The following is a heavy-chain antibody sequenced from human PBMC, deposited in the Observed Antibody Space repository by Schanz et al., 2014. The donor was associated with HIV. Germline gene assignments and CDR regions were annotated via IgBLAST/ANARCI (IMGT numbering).Heavy chain of an antibody. D-gene: IGHD2-15*01. CDR1: GFTFDSYG. J-gene: IGHJ4*02. CDR2: ISYDGRNK. V-gene: IGHV3-30*18. CDR3: AKFGRLLGNFDD. Sequence: QVRLVESGGGVVRPGRSLRLSCAASGFTFDSYGMHWVRQAPGKGLEWVAVISYDGRNKYYADSVKGRFTISRDNSKNTLNLQMKSLRAEDTAVYYCAKFGRLLGNFDDWGQGTLVTVSS.